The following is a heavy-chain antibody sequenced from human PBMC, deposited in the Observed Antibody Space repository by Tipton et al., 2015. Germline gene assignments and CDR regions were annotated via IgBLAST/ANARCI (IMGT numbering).Heavy chain of an antibody. J-gene: IGHJ4*02. CDR1: GFTFSSYW. Sequence: SLRLSCAASGFTFSSYWLSWVRPTPGKGLEWVANIKQDGSETYYVDYVRGRFTISRDNAKNSLYLQMNSLRAEDTAVYYCTRSPAYGDTKGYWGQGTPVTVS. V-gene: IGHV3-7*01. CDR3: TRSPAYGDTKGY. CDR2: IKQDGSET. D-gene: IGHD4-17*01.